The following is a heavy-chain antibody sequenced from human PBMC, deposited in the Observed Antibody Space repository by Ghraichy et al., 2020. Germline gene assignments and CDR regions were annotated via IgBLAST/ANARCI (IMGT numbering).Heavy chain of an antibody. CDR3: AKANPYSNFDYYYGMNV. V-gene: IGHV3-23*01. CDR1: GFTFSSYA. D-gene: IGHD4-11*01. J-gene: IGHJ6*02. CDR2: ISGSGGST. Sequence: GESLNISCAASGFTFSSYAMSWVRQAPGKGLEWVSGISGSGGSTYADSVKGRFTISRDNSKNTLYLQMNSLRAEDTAVYYCAKANPYSNFDYYYGMNVWGQGTTVTVSS.